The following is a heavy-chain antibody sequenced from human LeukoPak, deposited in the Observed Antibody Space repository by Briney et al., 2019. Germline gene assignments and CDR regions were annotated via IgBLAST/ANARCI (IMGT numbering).Heavy chain of an antibody. CDR1: GFTFSSYA. J-gene: IGHJ4*02. Sequence: GGSLRLSCAASGFTFSSYAMSWVRQAPGKGLEWVSAISGSGGSTYYADSVKGRFTISRDNSKNTLYLQMNSLRAEGTAVYYCAKGVVPAATKYYFDYWGQGTLVTVSS. CDR2: ISGSGGST. CDR3: AKGVVPAATKYYFDY. V-gene: IGHV3-23*01. D-gene: IGHD2-2*01.